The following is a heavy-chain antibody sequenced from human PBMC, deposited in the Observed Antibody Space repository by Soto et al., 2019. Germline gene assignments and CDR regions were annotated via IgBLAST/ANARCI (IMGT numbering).Heavy chain of an antibody. J-gene: IGHJ5*02. CDR3: ARDQWEQLVGESWSDP. CDR2: IYYSGST. V-gene: IGHV4-59*01. CDR1: GGSISSYY. D-gene: IGHD6-6*01. Sequence: SETLSLTCTVSGGSISSYYWSWIRQPPGKGLEWIGYIYYSGSTNYNPSLKSRVTISVDTSKNQFSLKLSSVTAADTAVYYCARDQWEQLVGESWSDPWGQRTLVTVSS.